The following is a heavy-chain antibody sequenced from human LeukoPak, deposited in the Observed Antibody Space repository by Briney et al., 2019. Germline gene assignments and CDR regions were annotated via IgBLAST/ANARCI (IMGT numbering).Heavy chain of an antibody. CDR2: IYYSGST. J-gene: IGHJ3*02. CDR3: ARERGGFGVVMKGAFDI. V-gene: IGHV4-31*03. CDR1: GGSISSGGYY. D-gene: IGHD3-3*01. Sequence: SETLSLTCTVSGGSISSGGYYWSWIRQHPGKGLEWIGYIYYSGSTYYNPSLKSRVTISVDTSKNQFSLKLSSVTAADTAAYYCARERGGFGVVMKGAFDIWGQGTMVTVSS.